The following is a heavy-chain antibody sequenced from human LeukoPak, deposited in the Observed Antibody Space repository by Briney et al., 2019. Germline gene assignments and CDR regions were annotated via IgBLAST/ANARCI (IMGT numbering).Heavy chain of an antibody. CDR3: ARGRSCGEFDY. V-gene: IGHV3-48*01. J-gene: IGHJ4*02. Sequence: PGGSLRLSCAASGFTFSTYSMNWVRQAPGKGLEWVSYISSTTTTIYYADSVKGRFTISRDNAKNSLYLQMNSLRAEDTAVYYCARGRSCGEFDYWGQGTLVTVSS. CDR2: ISSTTTTI. D-gene: IGHD4-17*01. CDR1: GFTFSTYS.